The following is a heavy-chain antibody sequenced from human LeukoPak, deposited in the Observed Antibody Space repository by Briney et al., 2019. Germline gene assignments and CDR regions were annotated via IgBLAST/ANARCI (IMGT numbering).Heavy chain of an antibody. V-gene: IGHV3-74*01. J-gene: IGHJ5*02. CDR2: INSDGSST. Sequence: GGSLRLSCAASGFTLSSYWMHWVRQAPGKGLVWVSGINSDGSSTDYADSVKGRFTISRENAKNTLYLQMNSLRAEDTAVYYCARTRTLPIAGGFDTWGQGSLVTVSS. CDR3: ARTRTLPIAGGFDT. CDR1: GFTLSSYW. D-gene: IGHD3-16*01.